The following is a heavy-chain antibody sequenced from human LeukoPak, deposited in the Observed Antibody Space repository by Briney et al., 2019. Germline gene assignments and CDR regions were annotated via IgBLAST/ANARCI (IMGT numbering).Heavy chain of an antibody. D-gene: IGHD2-2*01. CDR1: GDGVSSNSAA. CDR2: TYYRSKWYN. J-gene: IGHJ5*02. V-gene: IGHV6-1*01. CDR3: ARSIYCSGTSCSFA. Sequence: SQTLSLTCAISGDGVSSNSAAWNWIRQSPSRGLEWLGRTYYRSKWYNDYAVSVKSRITINPDTSKNQFSLQLNSVTPEDTAVYYCARSIYCSGTSCSFAWGQGTLVTVSS.